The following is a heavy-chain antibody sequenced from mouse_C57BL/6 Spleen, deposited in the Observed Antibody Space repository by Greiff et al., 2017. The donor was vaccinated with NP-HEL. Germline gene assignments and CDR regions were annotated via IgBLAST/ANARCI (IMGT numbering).Heavy chain of an antibody. J-gene: IGHJ1*03. CDR1: GYTFTDYN. CDR2: INPNNGGT. Sequence: VQLQQSGPELVKPGASVKIPCKASGYTFTDYNMDWVKQSHGKSLEWIGDINPNNGGTIYNQKFKGKATLTVDKSSSTAYMELRSLTSEDTAVYYCARERYSNYGYFDVWGTGTTVTVSS. D-gene: IGHD2-5*01. V-gene: IGHV1-18*01. CDR3: ARERYSNYGYFDV.